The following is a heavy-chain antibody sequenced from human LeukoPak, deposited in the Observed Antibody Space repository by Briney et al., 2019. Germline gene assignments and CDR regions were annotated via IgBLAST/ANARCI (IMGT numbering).Heavy chain of an antibody. CDR1: GFTFSTYG. CDR3: ARGGLTIAEATTSWYLDY. V-gene: IGHV3-33*01. CDR2: TWYDGSNK. J-gene: IGHJ4*02. D-gene: IGHD1-26*01. Sequence: GRSLRLSCAASGFTFSTYGMHWVRQAQGKGLEWVALTWYDGSNKNYADSVKGRFTISRGNSKNTLYLQMNSLRGEDTAVYYCARGGLTIAEATTSWYLDYWGQGTLVTVSS.